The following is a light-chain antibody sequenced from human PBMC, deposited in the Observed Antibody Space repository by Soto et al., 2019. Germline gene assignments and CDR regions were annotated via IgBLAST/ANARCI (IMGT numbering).Light chain of an antibody. CDR2: DND. J-gene: IGLJ2*01. Sequence: QSVLTQPPSVSAAPGQKVTISCSGSSSNIGNNFVSWYQQLPGTAPKLLIYDNDKRPSGIPDRFSGSKSGPSATLGVTGLKTGDEAVYYCATGDGSLSAVVFGGGTKRTVL. V-gene: IGLV1-51*01. CDR1: SSNIGNNF. CDR3: ATGDGSLSAVV.